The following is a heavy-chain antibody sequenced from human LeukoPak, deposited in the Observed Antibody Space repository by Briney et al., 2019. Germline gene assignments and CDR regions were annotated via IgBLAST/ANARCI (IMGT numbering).Heavy chain of an antibody. D-gene: IGHD3-9*01. Sequence: HAGRSLRLSCAASGFTFSSYGMHWVRQAPGKGLEWVAVISYDGSNKYYADSVKGRFTISRDNSKNTLYPQMNSLRAEDTAVYYCAKKRGRYFDWLLSYYYYGMDVWGQGTTVTVSS. CDR1: GFTFSSYG. CDR2: ISYDGSNK. V-gene: IGHV3-30*18. J-gene: IGHJ6*02. CDR3: AKKRGRYFDWLLSYYYYGMDV.